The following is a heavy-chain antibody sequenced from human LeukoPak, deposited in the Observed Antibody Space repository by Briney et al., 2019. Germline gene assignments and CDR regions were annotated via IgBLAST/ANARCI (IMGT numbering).Heavy chain of an antibody. CDR1: GYTFTGYY. CDR2: ISAYNGNT. J-gene: IGHJ4*02. CDR3: ARLAATTGIDY. D-gene: IGHD2-15*01. Sequence: ASVKVSCKASGYTFTGYYMHWVRQAPGQGLEWMGWISAYNGNTNYAQKLQGRVTMTTDTSTSTAYMELRSLRSDDTAVYYCARLAATTGIDYWGQGTLVTVSS. V-gene: IGHV1-18*04.